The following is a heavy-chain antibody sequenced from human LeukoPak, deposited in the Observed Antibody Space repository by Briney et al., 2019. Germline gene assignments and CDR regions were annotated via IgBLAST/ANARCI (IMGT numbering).Heavy chain of an antibody. J-gene: IGHJ3*02. V-gene: IGHV4-4*07. CDR3: ARVAGQLVFFRSDDAFDI. D-gene: IGHD6-6*01. CDR1: GGSISSYY. Sequence: SETLSLTCTVSGGSISSYYWSWIRQPAGKGLEWIGRIYTSGSTNYNPSLKSRVTMSVDASKNQFSLKLSSVTAADTAVYYCARVAGQLVFFRSDDAFDIWGQGTMVTVSS. CDR2: IYTSGST.